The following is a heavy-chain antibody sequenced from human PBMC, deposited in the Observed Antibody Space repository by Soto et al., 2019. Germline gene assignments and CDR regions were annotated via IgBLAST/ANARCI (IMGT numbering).Heavy chain of an antibody. J-gene: IGHJ4*02. V-gene: IGHV4-31*03. D-gene: IGHD5-12*01. Sequence: SQTRSLACRVADGSISSGCYYWSWIRQHPGKGLEWIGYIYYSGSTYYNPSLKSRVTISADTSKNQFSLKLSSVTAADTAVYYCARSSYSGYDFSFDYRGQGTLVTVSS. CDR2: IYYSGST. CDR1: DGSISSGCYY. CDR3: ARSSYSGYDFSFDY.